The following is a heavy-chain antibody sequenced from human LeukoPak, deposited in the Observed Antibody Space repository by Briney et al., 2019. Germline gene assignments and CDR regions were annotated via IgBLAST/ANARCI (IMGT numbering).Heavy chain of an antibody. D-gene: IGHD3-22*01. Sequence: GGSLRLSCAASGFTFSSYAMHWVRQAPGKGLEWVAVISYDGSNKYYADSVKGRFTISRDNSKNTLYLQMNSLRAEDTAVYYCAGRGYYDSSGYYSPTNGYYFDYWGQGTLVTVSS. CDR1: GFTFSSYA. J-gene: IGHJ4*02. V-gene: IGHV3-30-3*01. CDR2: ISYDGSNK. CDR3: AGRGYYDSSGYYSPTNGYYFDY.